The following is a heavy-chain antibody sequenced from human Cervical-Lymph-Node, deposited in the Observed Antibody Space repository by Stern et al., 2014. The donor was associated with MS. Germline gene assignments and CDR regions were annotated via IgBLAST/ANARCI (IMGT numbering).Heavy chain of an antibody. CDR3: AKPAVPRYFDY. CDR2: ISYDGSNH. D-gene: IGHD6-19*01. V-gene: IGHV3-30-3*02. Sequence: VQLVESGGGVVQPGRSLRLSCAASGFTFGSHAMHWVRQAPGKGLDWVAVISYDGSNHHYEDSVKGRFTISRDNSNNTLYLQMNSLRAEDTAVYYCAKPAVPRYFDYWGQGTQVTVSS. CDR1: GFTFGSHA. J-gene: IGHJ4*02.